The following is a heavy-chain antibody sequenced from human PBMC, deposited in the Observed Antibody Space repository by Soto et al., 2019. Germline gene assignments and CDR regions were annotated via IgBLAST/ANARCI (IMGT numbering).Heavy chain of an antibody. CDR1: GFTFSSYS. CDR2: ISTGSSTI. J-gene: IGHJ4*02. V-gene: IGHV3-48*02. Sequence: EVKLVESGGGSVQPGGSLRLSCAVSGFTFSSYSMNWVRQAPGKGLEWISYISTGSSTIYYADSVKGRFTISRDNAKNSLYLQMNSLRDEDTAVYYCATHKAVDYWGQGTLVTVSS. CDR3: ATHKAVDY.